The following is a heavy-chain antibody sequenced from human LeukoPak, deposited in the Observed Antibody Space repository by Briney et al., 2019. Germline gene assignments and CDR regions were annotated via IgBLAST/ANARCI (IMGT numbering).Heavy chain of an antibody. V-gene: IGHV4-59*12. CDR1: GGSISSYY. D-gene: IGHD2-15*01. CDR2: IYYSGST. J-gene: IGHJ3*02. Sequence: SETLSLTCTVSGGSISSYYWSWIRQPPGKGLEWIGYIYYSGSTNYNPSLKSRVTISVDKSKNQFSLKLSSVTAADTAVYYCARGLRLLRDDAFDIWGQGTMVTVSS. CDR3: ARGLRLLRDDAFDI.